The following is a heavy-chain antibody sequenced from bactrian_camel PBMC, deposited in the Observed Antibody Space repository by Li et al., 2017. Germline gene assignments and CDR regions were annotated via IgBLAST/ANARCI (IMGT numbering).Heavy chain of an antibody. V-gene: IGHV3S54*01. Sequence: QLVESGGGSVQAGGSLRLSCAASRGTFRFLCMAWFRQTPGNEREGVAAISPGGGTAPSADSVKGRFTISRDNAKNTLYLQMNSLKPEDTGMYYCAALSRDYCGLRTDFPYWGQGTQVTVS. CDR1: RGTFRFLC. CDR2: ISPGGGTA. D-gene: IGHD3*01. J-gene: IGHJ6*01. CDR3: AALSRDYCGLRTDFPY.